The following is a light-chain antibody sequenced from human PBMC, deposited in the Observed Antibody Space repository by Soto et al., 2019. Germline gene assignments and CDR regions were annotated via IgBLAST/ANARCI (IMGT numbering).Light chain of an antibody. CDR3: SSYTTISTLEV. J-gene: IGLJ3*02. Sequence: QSVLTQPASVSGSPGQSITISCTGTSSDVGGYNYVSWYQQHPGKAPKLMIYEVSNRPSGVSNRFSGSTSGNTASLTISGLQAEDEADYYCSSYTTISTLEVFGGGTKVTVL. V-gene: IGLV2-14*01. CDR1: SSDVGGYNY. CDR2: EVS.